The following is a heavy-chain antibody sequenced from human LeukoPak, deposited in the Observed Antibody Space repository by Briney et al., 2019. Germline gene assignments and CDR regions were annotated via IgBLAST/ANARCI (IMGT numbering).Heavy chain of an antibody. D-gene: IGHD2-15*01. Sequence: PGGSLRLSCAASGFTFSSYWMSWARQAPGKGLEWVANIKQDVSEKYYVDSVKGRFTISRDNAKNSLYLQMNSLRAEDTAVYYCAREGTGICSGFQDHWGQGTLVTVSS. J-gene: IGHJ4*01. V-gene: IGHV3-7*05. CDR3: AREGTGICSGFQDH. CDR1: GFTFSSYW. CDR2: IKQDVSEK.